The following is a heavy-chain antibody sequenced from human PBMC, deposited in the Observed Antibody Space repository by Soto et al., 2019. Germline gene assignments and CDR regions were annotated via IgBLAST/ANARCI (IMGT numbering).Heavy chain of an antibody. CDR1: GFTFGSYG. J-gene: IGHJ4*02. V-gene: IGHV3-30*18. CDR2: ISLDGSNA. D-gene: IGHD3-16*01. CDR3: AKVAAMSLRAPFGK. Sequence: QVQLVESGGGVVQPGRSLRLSCAASGFTFGSYGMHWVRQAPGKGLEWVAVISLDGSNAYYTDSVKGRFTISRDNSRDTLYLQMNRLRGDDTAVYYCAKVAAMSLRAPFGKWGQGTLVTVSS.